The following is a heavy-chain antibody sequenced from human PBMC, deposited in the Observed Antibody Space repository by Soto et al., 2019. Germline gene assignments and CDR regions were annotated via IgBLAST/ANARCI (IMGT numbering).Heavy chain of an antibody. CDR1: GFTFSYYY. D-gene: IGHD3-16*02. CDR2: ISSGGNTM. V-gene: IGHV3-11*01. Sequence: GGSLRLSCTASGFTFSYYYMNWIRQSPGKGLEWVSDISSGGNTMYYADSVKGRFTISRDNARNSLYLQMNSLTAEDTAVYYCARDYVWGSYRNPYGMDVWGQGTTVTVSS. CDR3: ARDYVWGSYRNPYGMDV. J-gene: IGHJ6*02.